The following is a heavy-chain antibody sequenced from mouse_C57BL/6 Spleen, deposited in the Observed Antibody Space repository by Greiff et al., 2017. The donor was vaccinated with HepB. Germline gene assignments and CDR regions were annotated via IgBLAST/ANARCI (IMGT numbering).Heavy chain of an antibody. V-gene: IGHV1-61*01. CDR3: ARRNYGSSYWYFDV. CDR2: IYPSDSET. CDR1: GYTFTSYW. J-gene: IGHJ1*03. Sequence: VQLQQPGAELVRPGSSVKLSCKASGYTFTSYWMDWVKQRPGQGLEWIGNIYPSDSETHYNQKFKDKATLTVDKSSSTAYMQLSSLTSEDSAVYYCARRNYGSSYWYFDVWGTGTTVTVSS. D-gene: IGHD1-1*01.